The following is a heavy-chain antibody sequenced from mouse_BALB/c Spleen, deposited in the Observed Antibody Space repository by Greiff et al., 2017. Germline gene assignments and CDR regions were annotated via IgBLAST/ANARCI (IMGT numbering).Heavy chain of an antibody. CDR1: GYTFTSYT. Sequence: QVQLQESAAELARPGASVKMSCKASGYTFTSYTMHWVKQRPGQGLEWIGYINPSSGYTEYNQKFKDKTTLTADKSSSTAYMQLSSLTSEDSAVYYCARRQYGNYYAMDYWGQGTSVTVSS. CDR3: ARRQYGNYYAMDY. D-gene: IGHD2-10*02. CDR2: INPSSGYT. V-gene: IGHV1-4*02. J-gene: IGHJ4*01.